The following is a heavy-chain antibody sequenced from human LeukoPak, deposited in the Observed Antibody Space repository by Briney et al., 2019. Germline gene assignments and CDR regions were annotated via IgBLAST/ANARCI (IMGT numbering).Heavy chain of an antibody. Sequence: SETLSLTCAVYGASFSGYYWSWIRQPPGKGLEWIGEINHSGSTNYNPSLKSRVTISVDTSKNQFSLKLSSVTAADTAVYYCARVEMATISRRRYFDYWGQGTLVTVSS. CDR3: ARVEMATISRRRYFDY. D-gene: IGHD5-24*01. CDR2: INHSGST. V-gene: IGHV4-34*01. CDR1: GASFSGYY. J-gene: IGHJ4*02.